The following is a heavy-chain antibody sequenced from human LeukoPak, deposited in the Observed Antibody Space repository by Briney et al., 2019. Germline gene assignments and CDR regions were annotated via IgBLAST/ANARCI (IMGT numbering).Heavy chain of an antibody. V-gene: IGHV3-53*01. Sequence: GGSLRLSCAASGFTVISYAMTWVRQAPGKGLEWVSVLDSDGNTKYADSVQGRFTISRDKSKNTLYLEMNGLSPDDTAVYYCARGVEPLAANTLVYWGQGTLVTVSS. CDR3: ARGVEPLAANTLVY. CDR2: LDSDGNT. D-gene: IGHD3-16*01. CDR1: GFTVISYA. J-gene: IGHJ4*02.